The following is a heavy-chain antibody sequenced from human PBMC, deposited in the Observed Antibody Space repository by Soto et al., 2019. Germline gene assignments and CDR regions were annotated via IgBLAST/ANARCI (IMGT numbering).Heavy chain of an antibody. CDR3: AGYTDGWTNDY. Sequence: SETLSLTCAVSGYSISSGYYWGWIRQPPGKGLEWIGSIYHSGSTYYNPSLKSRVTISRDTSKNQFSLLLTSVTAADTAVYFCAGYTDGWTNDYWGQGTLVTVSS. CDR1: GYSISSGYY. D-gene: IGHD6-19*01. V-gene: IGHV4-38-2*01. CDR2: IYHSGST. J-gene: IGHJ4*02.